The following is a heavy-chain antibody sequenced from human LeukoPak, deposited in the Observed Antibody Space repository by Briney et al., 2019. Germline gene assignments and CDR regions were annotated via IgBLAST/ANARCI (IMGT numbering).Heavy chain of an antibody. V-gene: IGHV4-34*01. Sequence: SETLSLTCAVYGGSFSGYYWSWIRQPPGKGLEWIGEINHSGSTYYNPSLKSRVTISVDRSKNQFSLKLSSVTAADTAVYYCARTVDTAMAFDYWGQGTLVTVSS. CDR3: ARTVDTAMAFDY. CDR1: GGSFSGYY. J-gene: IGHJ4*02. D-gene: IGHD5-18*01. CDR2: INHSGST.